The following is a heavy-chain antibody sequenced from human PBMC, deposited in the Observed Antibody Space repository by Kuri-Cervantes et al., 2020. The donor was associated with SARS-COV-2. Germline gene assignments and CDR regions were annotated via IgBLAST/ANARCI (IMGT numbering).Heavy chain of an antibody. CDR2: INPNSGGT. D-gene: IGHD5-18*01. V-gene: IGHV1-2*02. CDR3: ARGPWSGSWIQLWFFDH. Sequence: ASVKVSCKASGYTFTGYYMHWVRQAPGQGLEWMGWINPNSGGTNYAQKFQGRVTMTRDTSISTAYMELSSLRSEDTAVYYCARGPWSGSWIQLWFFDHWGQGTLVTVSS. J-gene: IGHJ4*02. CDR1: GYTFTGYY.